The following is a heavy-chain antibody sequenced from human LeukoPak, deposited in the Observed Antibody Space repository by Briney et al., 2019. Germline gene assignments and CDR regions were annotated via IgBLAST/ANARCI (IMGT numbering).Heavy chain of an antibody. CDR2: IYHSGST. CDR3: ARIAVAGTGYYFDC. V-gene: IGHV4-30-2*01. D-gene: IGHD6-19*01. CDR1: GGSISSGGYS. Sequence: SQTLSLTCAVSGGSISSGGYSWSWIRQPPGKGLEWIGYIYHSGSTYYNPSLKSRVTISVDRSKNQFSLKLSSVTAADTAVYYCARIAVAGTGYYFDCWGQGTLVTVSS. J-gene: IGHJ4*02.